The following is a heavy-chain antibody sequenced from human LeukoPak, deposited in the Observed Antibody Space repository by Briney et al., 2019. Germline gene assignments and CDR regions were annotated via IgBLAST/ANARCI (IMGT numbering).Heavy chain of an antibody. CDR1: GFTFSSFA. J-gene: IGHJ4*02. CDR2: ISGSGGST. CDR3: ARNKGDYFDY. Sequence: GGSLRLSCVASGFTFSSFAMSWVRQAPGKGLEWVSSISGSGGSTYYADSVKGRFTISRDNAKNSLYLQMNSLRAEDTAVYYCARNKGDYFDYWGQGTLVTVSS. V-gene: IGHV3-23*01.